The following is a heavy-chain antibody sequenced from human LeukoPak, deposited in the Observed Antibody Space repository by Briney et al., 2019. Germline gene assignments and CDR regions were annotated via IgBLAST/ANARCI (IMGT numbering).Heavy chain of an antibody. D-gene: IGHD6-6*01. Sequence: PSETLSLTCTVSGGSISSSSYYWGWIRQPPGKGLEWIGSIYYSGSTYYNPSLKSRVTISVDTSKNQFSLKLSSVTAADTAVYYSARGDIAASRFGYWGQGTLVTVSS. CDR3: ARGDIAASRFGY. CDR2: IYYSGST. J-gene: IGHJ4*02. V-gene: IGHV4-39*07. CDR1: GGSISSSSYY.